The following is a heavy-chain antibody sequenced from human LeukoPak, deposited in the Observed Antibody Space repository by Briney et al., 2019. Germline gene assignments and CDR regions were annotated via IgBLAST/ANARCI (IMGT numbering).Heavy chain of an antibody. D-gene: IGHD3-3*01. CDR3: ARRGRYDFWFDY. CDR1: GGSFSGYY. CDR2: INHSGST. J-gene: IGHJ5*01. V-gene: IGHV4-34*01. Sequence: PSETLSLTCAVYGGSFSGYYWSWIRQPPGKGLEWIGEINHSGSTNYNPSLKSRVTISVDTSKNQFSLKLSSVTAADTAVYYCARRGRYDFWFDYWGQGTLVTVSS.